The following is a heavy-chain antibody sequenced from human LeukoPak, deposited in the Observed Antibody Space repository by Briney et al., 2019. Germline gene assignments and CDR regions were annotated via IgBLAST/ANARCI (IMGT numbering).Heavy chain of an antibody. V-gene: IGHV1-24*01. J-gene: IGHJ4*02. CDR1: GSSLTELS. CDR2: FDVIDAKT. Sequence: GASVKVSCTVSGSSLTELSLYWVRQAPGKGLEWMGGFDVIDAKTFYAQKFQGRVTMTEDSSTDTAYMELSSLRSDDTAFYYCAGGRPIRLLSLWGQGTLVT. CDR3: AGGRPIRLLSL. D-gene: IGHD6-6*01.